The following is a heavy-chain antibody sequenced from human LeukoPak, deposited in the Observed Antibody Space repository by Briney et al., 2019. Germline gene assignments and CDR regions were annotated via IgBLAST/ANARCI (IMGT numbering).Heavy chain of an antibody. CDR2: IDPSDSYT. V-gene: IGHV5-10-1*01. CDR1: GYSFTSYW. Sequence: GESLRISCKGSGYSFTSYWISWVRQMAGKGLEWMGRIDPSDSYTNYSPSFQGHVTISADKSISTAYLQWSSLKASDTAMYYCARSGYSSSWPHPSMWFDPWGQGTLVTVSS. CDR3: ARSGYSSSWPHPSMWFDP. D-gene: IGHD6-13*01. J-gene: IGHJ5*02.